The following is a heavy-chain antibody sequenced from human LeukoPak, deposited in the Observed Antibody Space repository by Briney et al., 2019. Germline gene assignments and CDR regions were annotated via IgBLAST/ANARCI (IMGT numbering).Heavy chain of an antibody. CDR2: IYYSGRS. J-gene: IGHJ5*02. CDR1: GGSISSGDYY. CDR3: AREDGDYWFDP. V-gene: IGHV4-30-4*08. Sequence: SETLSLTCIVSGGSISSGDYYWSWIRQPPGKGLEWIGYIYYSGRSYYNPSLKSRVTISVETSKTQFSLKLSSVTAADTAVYYCAREDGDYWFDPWGQGTLVTVSS. D-gene: IGHD4-17*01.